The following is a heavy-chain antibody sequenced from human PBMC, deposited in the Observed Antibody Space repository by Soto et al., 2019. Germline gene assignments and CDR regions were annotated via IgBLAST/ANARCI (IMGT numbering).Heavy chain of an antibody. CDR3: AREGSGWYLVY. CDR2: ISAYNGNI. CDR1: GYTFTNFG. D-gene: IGHD6-19*01. V-gene: IGHV1-18*01. J-gene: IGHJ4*02. Sequence: QVQLVQSGAEVKKPGASVKVSCKASGYTFTNFGIIWVRQAPGQGLEWMGWISAYNGNINYSQKLQGRVTMTTDTSTSTAYMELRSLKSDDTAVYYCAREGSGWYLVYWGQGTLVTVSS.